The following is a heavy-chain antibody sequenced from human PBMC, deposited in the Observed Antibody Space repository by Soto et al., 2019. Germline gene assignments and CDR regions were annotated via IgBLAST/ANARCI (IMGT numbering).Heavy chain of an antibody. J-gene: IGHJ4*02. V-gene: IGHV1-18*01. D-gene: IGHD3-10*01. CDR3: ARVAGYGSGSRHFDT. CDR2: HVAISWST. Sequence: QVQLLQSGAEVTEPGASVKLSCKASGFTFSTHGLTWVRQAPGQGLEWMGWHVAISWSTIYAQNFQGRVTVTTDRSTNTGYLELRSLTSDDTALYYCARVAGYGSGSRHFDTWGQGSVVIVSS. CDR1: GFTFSTHG.